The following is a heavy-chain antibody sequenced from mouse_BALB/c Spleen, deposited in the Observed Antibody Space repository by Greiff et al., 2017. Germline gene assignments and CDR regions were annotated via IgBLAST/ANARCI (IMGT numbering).Heavy chain of an antibody. CDR2: ISSGSSTI. D-gene: IGHD3-2*01. CDR1: GFTFSSFG. Sequence: EVMLVESGGGLVQPGGSRKLSCAASGFTFSSFGMHWVRQAPEKGLEWVAYISSGSSTIYYADTVKGRFTISRDNPKNTLFLQMTSLRSEDTAMYYCARDQTARATYAMDYWGQGTSVTVSS. CDR3: ARDQTARATYAMDY. J-gene: IGHJ4*01. V-gene: IGHV5-17*02.